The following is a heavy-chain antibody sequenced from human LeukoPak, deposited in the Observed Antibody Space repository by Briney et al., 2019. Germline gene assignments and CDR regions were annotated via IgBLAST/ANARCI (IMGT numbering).Heavy chain of an antibody. D-gene: IGHD1-26*01. CDR1: GFTFSSYA. CDR3: ARVKVGVWGVFDT. CDR2: INPDGSTT. V-gene: IGHV3-74*03. Sequence: GGSLRLSCAASGFTFSSYAMSWVRQAPGKGLVWLSRINPDGSTTTYADSVRGRFIISRDNAKNTLYLHMYSLGAEDTAVYYCARVKVGVWGVFDTWGQGTMVTVSS. J-gene: IGHJ3*02.